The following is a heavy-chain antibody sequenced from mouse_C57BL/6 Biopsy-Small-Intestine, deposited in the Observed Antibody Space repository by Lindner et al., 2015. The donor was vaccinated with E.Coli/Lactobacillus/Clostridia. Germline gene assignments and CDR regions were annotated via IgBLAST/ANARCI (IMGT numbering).Heavy chain of an antibody. CDR3: ARRVGLRPHYAMDY. D-gene: IGHD2-4*01. CDR1: GYSFTGYY. Sequence: VQLQESGPELVKPGASVKISCKASGYSFTGYYMHWVKQSPEKSLEWIGEINPSTGGTTYNQKFKAKATLTVDKSSSTAYMQLKSLTSEDSAVYYCARRVGLRPHYAMDYWGQGTSVTVSS. J-gene: IGHJ4*01. CDR2: INPSTGGT. V-gene: IGHV1-42*01.